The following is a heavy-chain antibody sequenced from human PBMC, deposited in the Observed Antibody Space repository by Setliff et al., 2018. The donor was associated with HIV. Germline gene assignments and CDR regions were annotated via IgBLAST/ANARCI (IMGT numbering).Heavy chain of an antibody. CDR3: AADNYNCNSFDS. CDR1: GYTFTDYY. D-gene: IGHD3-3*01. V-gene: IGHV1-2*02. J-gene: IGHJ4*02. CDR2: INPNGGYT. Sequence: ASVKVSCKTSGYTFTDYYIHWVRQAPGQGLEWMGWINPNGGYTNYAQKFLGRVTMAQDTSFTTAYSELSRLGSDDTAVYYCAADNYNCNSFDSWGQGSLVTVSS.